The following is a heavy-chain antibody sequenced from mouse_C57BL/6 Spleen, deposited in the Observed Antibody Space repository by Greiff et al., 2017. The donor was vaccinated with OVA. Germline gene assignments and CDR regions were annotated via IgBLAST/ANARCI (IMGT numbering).Heavy chain of an antibody. J-gene: IGHJ4*01. Sequence: QVQLQQPGAELVKPGASVKVSCKASGYTFTSYWMHWVKQRPGQGLEWIGRIHPSDRDTNYNQKFKGKATLTVDKSSSTAYMQLSSLTSEDSAVYYCAIGDGYYSYYAMDYWGQGTSVTVSS. CDR3: AIGDGYYSYYAMDY. D-gene: IGHD2-3*01. CDR1: GYTFTSYW. V-gene: IGHV1-74*01. CDR2: IHPSDRDT.